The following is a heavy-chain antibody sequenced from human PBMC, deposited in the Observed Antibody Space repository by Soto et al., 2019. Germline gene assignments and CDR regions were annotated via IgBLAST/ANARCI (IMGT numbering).Heavy chain of an antibody. CDR3: ARRKYLDY. J-gene: IGHJ4*02. V-gene: IGHV3-49*03. CDR1: GFTFGDYA. CDR2: IRSKTYGGTT. Sequence: PGGSLRLSCTTSGFTFGDYAMGWFRQAPGKGLEWIGYIRSKTYGGTTEYAASVKGRFTISRDDSKRVAHLQMNSLESEDTAVYYCARRKYLDYWGQGTLVIVSS.